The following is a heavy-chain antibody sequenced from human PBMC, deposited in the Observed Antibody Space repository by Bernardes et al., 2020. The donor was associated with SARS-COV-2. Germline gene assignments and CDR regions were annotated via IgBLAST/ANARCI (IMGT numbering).Heavy chain of an antibody. CDR2: ISSSSTI. J-gene: IGHJ6*02. D-gene: IGHD3-10*01. CDR3: AREPPHYYGSFYYGMNV. Sequence: GGSLRLSCAASGFTFSSYSMNWVRQAPGKGLEWVSYISSSSTIYYADSVKGRFTISRDNAKNSLYLQMNSLRAEDTAVYYCAREPPHYYGSFYYGMNVWGQGTTVTVSS. CDR1: GFTFSSYS. V-gene: IGHV3-48*01.